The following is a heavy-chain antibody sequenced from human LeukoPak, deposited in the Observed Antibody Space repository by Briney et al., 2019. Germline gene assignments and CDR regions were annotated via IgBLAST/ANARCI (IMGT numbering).Heavy chain of an antibody. J-gene: IGHJ5*02. CDR1: GGTFSSYA. D-gene: IGHD3-22*01. CDR3: ARDALWSSGSFRWFHP. Sequence: GASVKVSCEASGGTFSSYAISWVRQGPEEGLEWRGGIIPIFGTANYAQKFQGSVTITADESTSTAYMELSSLRSEDTAVYYCARDALWSSGSFRWFHPWGQGTLVTVSS. V-gene: IGHV1-69*13. CDR2: IIPIFGTA.